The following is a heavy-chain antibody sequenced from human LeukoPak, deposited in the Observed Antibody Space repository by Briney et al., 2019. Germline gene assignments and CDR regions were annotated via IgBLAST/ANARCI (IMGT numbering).Heavy chain of an antibody. J-gene: IGHJ5*02. V-gene: IGHV3-30*02. Sequence: GGTLRLSCAASGFTFSNYGMHWVRQAPGKGLEWVAFIRYDGSNKYYADSVKGRFTISRDNSKNTLYLQMNSLRAEDTAVYYCAKDPYSSAWFSRDWFDPWGQGTLITVSS. CDR2: IRYDGSNK. D-gene: IGHD6-13*01. CDR1: GFTFSNYG. CDR3: AKDPYSSAWFSRDWFDP.